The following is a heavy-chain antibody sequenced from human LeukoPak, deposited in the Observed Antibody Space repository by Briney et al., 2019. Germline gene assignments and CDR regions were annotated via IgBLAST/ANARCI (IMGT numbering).Heavy chain of an antibody. V-gene: IGHV3-23*01. CDR3: AKDSIAVAGTRVNAFDI. CDR1: GFTFSSYA. J-gene: IGHJ3*02. CDR2: ISGSGGST. Sequence: GGSLRLSCAAPGFTFSSYAMSWVRQAPGKGLEWVSAISGSGGSTYYADSVKGRFTISRDNSKNTLYLQMNSLGAEDTAVYYCAKDSIAVAGTRVNAFDIWGQGTMVTVSS. D-gene: IGHD6-19*01.